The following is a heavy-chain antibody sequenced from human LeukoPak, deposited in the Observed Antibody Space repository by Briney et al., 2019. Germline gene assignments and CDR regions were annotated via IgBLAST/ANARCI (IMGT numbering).Heavy chain of an antibody. J-gene: IGHJ4*02. CDR3: ARGLVYYYDSSGYYYYFDY. CDR2: IDPSGGST. V-gene: IGHV1-46*01. Sequence: ASVKVSCKASGYTFTSYYMHWVRQAPGQGLEWMGIIDPSGGSTSYAQKFQGRVTMTRDTSTSTVYMELSSLRSEDTAVHYCARGLVYYYDSSGYYYYFDYWGQGTLVTVSS. CDR1: GYTFTSYY. D-gene: IGHD3-22*01.